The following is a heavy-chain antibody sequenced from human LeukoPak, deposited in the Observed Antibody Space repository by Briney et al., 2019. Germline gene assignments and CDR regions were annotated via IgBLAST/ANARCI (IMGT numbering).Heavy chain of an antibody. J-gene: IGHJ6*02. D-gene: IGHD3-9*01. Sequence: EASVKLSCKASGYTFTSYYMHWVRQAPGQGLEWMGIINPSGGSTSYAQKVHDRVTMTRDTSTSTVYIELSSLRSEDTAVYYCAGAGFPARDILTGYPYYYYYGMDVWGQGTTVTVSS. CDR1: GYTFTSYY. V-gene: IGHV1-46*01. CDR3: AGAGFPARDILTGYPYYYYYGMDV. CDR2: INPSGGST.